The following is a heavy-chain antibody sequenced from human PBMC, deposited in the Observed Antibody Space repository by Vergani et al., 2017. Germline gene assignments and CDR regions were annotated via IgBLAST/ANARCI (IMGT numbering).Heavy chain of an antibody. CDR3: ARINYYGSSGYSLTRWHNWFDP. Sequence: QVQLVESDGGVVQPGRSLTLSCVASGFTFSSHGMHWVRQAPGKGLEWVAVIWYDGSNKYYGDSVKGRFTIARDNSKNTLYLQMNSLRVEDTALYYCARINYYGSSGYSLTRWHNWFDPWGQGTLITFSS. D-gene: IGHD3-22*01. CDR2: IWYDGSNK. V-gene: IGHV3-33*01. CDR1: GFTFSSHG. J-gene: IGHJ5*02.